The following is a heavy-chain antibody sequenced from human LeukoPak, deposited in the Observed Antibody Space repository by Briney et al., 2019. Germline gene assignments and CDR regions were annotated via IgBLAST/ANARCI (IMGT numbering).Heavy chain of an antibody. V-gene: IGHV1-24*01. J-gene: IGHJ4*02. D-gene: IGHD1-26*01. Sequence: ASVKVSCKVSGYTLTELSMHWVRQAPGKGLEWMGGFDPEDGETIYAQKFQGRVTMTEDTSTSTAYMELRSLRSDDTAVYYCARDPLNIPEWLVGATSRYFDYWGQGTLVTVSS. CDR2: FDPEDGET. CDR1: GYTLTELS. CDR3: ARDPLNIPEWLVGATSRYFDY.